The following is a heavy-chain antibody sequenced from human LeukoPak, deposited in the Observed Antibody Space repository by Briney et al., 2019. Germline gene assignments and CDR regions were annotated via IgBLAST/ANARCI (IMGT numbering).Heavy chain of an antibody. J-gene: IGHJ6*03. Sequence: SSETLSLTCTVSGGSISSYYWSWIRQPPGKGLEWIGYIYYSGSTNYNPSLKSRVTISVDTSKNQFSLKLSSVTAVDTAVYYCARDAYSSSSVYYYYYMNVWGKGTTVTVSS. V-gene: IGHV4-59*01. CDR2: IYYSGST. D-gene: IGHD6-6*01. CDR3: ARDAYSSSSVYYYYYMNV. CDR1: GGSISSYY.